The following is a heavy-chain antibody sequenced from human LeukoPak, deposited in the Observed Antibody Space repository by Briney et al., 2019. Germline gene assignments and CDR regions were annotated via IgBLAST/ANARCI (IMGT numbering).Heavy chain of an antibody. CDR1: GFTFSTYA. Sequence: PGGSLRLSCAASGFTFSTYAMSWVRQAPGKGLEWVSGISGSGGTTYYADSVKGRFTFSRDNSKNTLYLQMNSLRAEDTAVYYCAKGRTAAGTPAFLFDYWGQGTLVTVSS. CDR2: ISGSGGTT. J-gene: IGHJ4*02. D-gene: IGHD6-13*01. V-gene: IGHV3-23*01. CDR3: AKGRTAAGTPAFLFDY.